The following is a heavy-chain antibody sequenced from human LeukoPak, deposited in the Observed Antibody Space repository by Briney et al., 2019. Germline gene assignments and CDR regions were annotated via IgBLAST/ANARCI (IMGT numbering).Heavy chain of an antibody. CDR1: GYTFTGYY. V-gene: IGHV1-2*02. D-gene: IGHD3-22*01. J-gene: IGHJ5*02. Sequence: ASVKVSCKASGYTFTGYYMHWVRQAPGQGLEWMGWINPNSGGTNYAQKFQGRVTMTRDTSTSTAYMELSRLRSDDTAVYYCARGRITMIVVVIRDNWFDPWGQGTLVTVSS. CDR3: ARGRITMIVVVIRDNWFDP. CDR2: INPNSGGT.